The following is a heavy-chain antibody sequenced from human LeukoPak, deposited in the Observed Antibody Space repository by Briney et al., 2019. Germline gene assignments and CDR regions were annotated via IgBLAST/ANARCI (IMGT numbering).Heavy chain of an antibody. CDR3: ARSMVKRYYFDY. J-gene: IGHJ4*02. CDR1: GFTVSSNY. CDR2: IYSGGTT. Sequence: GGSLRLSCAASGFTVSSNYMSWVRQAPGKGLEWGSVIYSGGTTYYADSVKGRFTISRDNSKNTLYLQMNSLRAEDTAVYYCARSMVKRYYFDYWGQGTLVTVSS. D-gene: IGHD5-18*01. V-gene: IGHV3-53*01.